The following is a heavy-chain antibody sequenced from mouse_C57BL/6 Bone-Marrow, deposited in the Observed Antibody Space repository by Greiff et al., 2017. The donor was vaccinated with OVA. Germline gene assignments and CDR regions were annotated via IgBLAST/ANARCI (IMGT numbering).Heavy chain of an antibody. Sequence: VQLKESGAELVRPGTSVKVSCKASGYAFTNYLIEWVKQRPGQGLEWIGVINPGSGGTNYNEKFKGKATLTADKSSSTAYMQLSSLTSEDSAVYFCARLGITTPYYAMDYWGQGTSVTVSS. J-gene: IGHJ4*01. V-gene: IGHV1-54*01. CDR3: ARLGITTPYYAMDY. CDR1: GYAFTNYL. D-gene: IGHD1-1*01. CDR2: INPGSGGT.